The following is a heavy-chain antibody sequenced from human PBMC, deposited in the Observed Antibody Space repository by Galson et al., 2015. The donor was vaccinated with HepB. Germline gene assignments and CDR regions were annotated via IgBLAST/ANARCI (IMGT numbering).Heavy chain of an antibody. CDR3: ARDPGRITMMVKRGPDY. CDR1: GFTFSSYS. CDR2: ISSSSSYI. Sequence: SLRLSCAASGFTFSSYSMNWVRQAPGKGLEWASSISSSSSYIYYADSVKGRFTISRDNAKNSLYLQMNSLRAEDTAVYYCARDPGRITMMVKRGPDYWGQGTLVTVSS. V-gene: IGHV3-21*01. J-gene: IGHJ4*02. D-gene: IGHD3-22*01.